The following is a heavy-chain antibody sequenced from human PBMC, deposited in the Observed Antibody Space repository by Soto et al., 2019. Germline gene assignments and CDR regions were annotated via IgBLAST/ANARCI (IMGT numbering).Heavy chain of an antibody. J-gene: IGHJ5*02. Sequence: QVQLVESGGGVVQPGRSLRLSCAASGFTFSSYAMHWVRQAPGKGLEWVAVISYDGSNKYYADSVKGRFTISRDNSKNTLYLQMNSMRAEDKAVYYCARGRELEVWTWGQGTLVTVS. V-gene: IGHV3-30-3*01. CDR1: GFTFSSYA. CDR3: ARGRELEVWT. D-gene: IGHD1-1*01. CDR2: ISYDGSNK.